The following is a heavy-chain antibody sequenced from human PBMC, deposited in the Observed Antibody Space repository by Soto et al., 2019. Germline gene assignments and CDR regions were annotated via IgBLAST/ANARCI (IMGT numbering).Heavy chain of an antibody. V-gene: IGHV1-69*13. J-gene: IGHJ4*02. CDR3: AIGGYYYVAFDY. Sequence: GASVKVSCKATGGTFTSYAISWVRQAPGQGPQWTGGIIPVHVTANYAQKIQRIVTITADESTSTAYMVLSSLRSEDTAVYYCAIGGYYYVAFDYWGKGTLVTVSS. CDR1: GGTFTSYA. CDR2: IIPVHVTA. D-gene: IGHD3-22*01.